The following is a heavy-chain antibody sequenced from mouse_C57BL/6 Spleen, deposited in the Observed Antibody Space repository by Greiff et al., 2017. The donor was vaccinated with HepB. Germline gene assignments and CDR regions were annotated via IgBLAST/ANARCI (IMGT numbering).Heavy chain of an antibody. D-gene: IGHD1-1*01. J-gene: IGHJ4*01. V-gene: IGHV1-82*01. CDR2: IYPGDGDT. Sequence: QVQLQQSGPELVKPGASVKISCKASGYAFSSSWMNWVKQRPGKGLEWIGRIYPGDGDTNYNGKFKGKATLTADKSSSTAYMQLSSLTSEDSAVYFCEKDYGSSYPRLYAMDYWGQGTSVTVSS. CDR1: GYAFSSSW. CDR3: EKDYGSSYPRLYAMDY.